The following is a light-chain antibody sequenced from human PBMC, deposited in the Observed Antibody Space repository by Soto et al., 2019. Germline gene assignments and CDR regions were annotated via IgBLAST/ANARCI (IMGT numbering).Light chain of an antibody. CDR1: NSNIGAGYD. CDR2: ANT. Sequence: QSVLTQPPSLSGAPGQRVTISCTGSNSNIGAGYDVHWYQHLPGTAPRLLIYANTNRPSGVPDRFSASRSGASASLAITGLQPEDESDYFCQSHDNSLSRSVFGGGTKVTVL. CDR3: QSHDNSLSRSV. V-gene: IGLV1-40*01. J-gene: IGLJ2*01.